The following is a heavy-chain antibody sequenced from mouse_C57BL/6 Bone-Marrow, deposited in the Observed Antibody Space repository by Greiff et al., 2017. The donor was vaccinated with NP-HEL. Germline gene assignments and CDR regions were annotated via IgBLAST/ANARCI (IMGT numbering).Heavy chain of an antibody. J-gene: IGHJ3*01. CDR1: GYTFTSYW. CDR3: TRERVALGGFAY. CDR2: IYPANSDT. Sequence: VQLQQSGTVLARPGASVKMSCKTSGYTFTSYWMHWVKQRPGQGLEWIGAIYPANSDTSYNQKFKGKAKLTAVTSASTAYMELSSLTNEDSAVYYCTRERVALGGFAYWGQGTLVTVSA. V-gene: IGHV1-5*01. D-gene: IGHD1-1*02.